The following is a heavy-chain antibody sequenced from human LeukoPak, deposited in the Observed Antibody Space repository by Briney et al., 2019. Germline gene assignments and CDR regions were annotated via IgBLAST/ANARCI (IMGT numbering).Heavy chain of an antibody. V-gene: IGHV1-18*01. CDR1: GYTFTSYG. D-gene: IGHD1-1*01. Sequence: ASVKVSCKASGYTFTSYGISWVRQAPGQGLEWMGWISAYNGNINYAQKLQGRVTMTTDTSTSTAYMELRSLRSDDTAVYYCARDAPKGGTGTTCFDYWGQGTLVTVSS. CDR2: ISAYNGNI. J-gene: IGHJ4*02. CDR3: ARDAPKGGTGTTCFDY.